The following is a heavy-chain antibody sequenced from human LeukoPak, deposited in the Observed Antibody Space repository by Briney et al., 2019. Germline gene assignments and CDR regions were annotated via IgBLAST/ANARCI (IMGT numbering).Heavy chain of an antibody. CDR2: IRYDGSNK. CDR3: ANGPYSGSYYFDY. CDR1: GFTFSSYG. D-gene: IGHD1-26*01. V-gene: IGHV3-30*02. J-gene: IGHJ4*02. Sequence: PGGSLRLSCAASGFTFSSYGMHWVRQAPGKGLEWVAFIRYDGSNKYYADSVKGRFTISRDNSKNTLYLQMNSLRAEDTAVYYCANGPYSGSYYFDYWGQGTLVTVSP.